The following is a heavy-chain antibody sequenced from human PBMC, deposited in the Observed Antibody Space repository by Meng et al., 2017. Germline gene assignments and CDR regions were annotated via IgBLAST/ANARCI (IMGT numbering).Heavy chain of an antibody. CDR1: GGSFSDYY. Sequence: QLQQWGAGRLKPSETLSLTCVVSGGSFSDYYWSWLRQPPGKGLEWIGEINHSGSTNYNPSLESRSTISVDTSQNNLSLKLSSVTAADSAVYYCARGPTTMAHDFDYWGQGTLVTVSS. V-gene: IGHV4-34*01. CDR3: ARGPTTMAHDFDY. J-gene: IGHJ4*02. D-gene: IGHD4-11*01. CDR2: INHSGST.